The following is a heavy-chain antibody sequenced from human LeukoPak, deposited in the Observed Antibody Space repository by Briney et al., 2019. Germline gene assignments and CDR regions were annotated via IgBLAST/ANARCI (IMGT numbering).Heavy chain of an antibody. V-gene: IGHV3-21*01. CDR3: ARSGYGSGSSHVHTFDP. CDR1: GFTLSRYS. D-gene: IGHD3-10*01. CDR2: ISSGSTYI. J-gene: IGHJ5*02. Sequence: PGGSLRLSCAASGFTLSRYSMNWVRQAPGKGLEWVSSISSGSTYIYYADSVKGRFTISRDNAKNSLYLQMNSLRAEDTAVYYCARSGYGSGSSHVHTFDPWGQGTLVTVSS.